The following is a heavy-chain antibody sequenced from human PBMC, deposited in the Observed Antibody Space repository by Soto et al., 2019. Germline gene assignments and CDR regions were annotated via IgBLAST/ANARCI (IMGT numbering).Heavy chain of an antibody. V-gene: IGHV3-74*01. D-gene: IGHD2-15*01. Sequence: SGESLRLSCAASGGTLSNYCRHWFRQRPGKGLVWVARIKGDGTGTNYADSVKGRFTISRDNAKNTLYLQMNSLRAEYPAVYYCARRPSNGGYCDFWGQGT. J-gene: IGHJ4*02. CDR1: GGTLSNYC. CDR2: IKGDGTGT. CDR3: ARRPSNGGYCDF.